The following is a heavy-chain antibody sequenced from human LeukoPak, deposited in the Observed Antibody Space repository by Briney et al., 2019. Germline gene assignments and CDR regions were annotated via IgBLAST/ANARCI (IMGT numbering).Heavy chain of an antibody. J-gene: IGHJ4*02. D-gene: IGHD3/OR15-3a*01. V-gene: IGHV3-21*01. Sequence: GGSLRLSCAASGFTFSSYSMNWVRQAPGKGLEWVSSISSSSSYIYYADSVKGRFTISRDNSKNTLYLQMNSLRAEDTAVYYCAKDRTGTYYFDYWGQGTLVTVSS. CDR3: AKDRTGTYYFDY. CDR1: GFTFSSYS. CDR2: ISSSSSYI.